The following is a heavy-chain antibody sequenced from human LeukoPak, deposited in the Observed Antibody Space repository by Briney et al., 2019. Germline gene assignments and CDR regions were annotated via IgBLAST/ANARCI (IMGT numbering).Heavy chain of an antibody. J-gene: IGHJ4*02. CDR2: ITSSSIYK. Sequence: GGSLRLSCAASGFTFSSYAMSWVRQAPGKGLEWVSSITSSSIYKYYADSMKGRFTISRDNSKNTLYLQMTSLRAEDTAVYYCAKDLSYSTDWPYFDYWGQGTLVTASS. D-gene: IGHD6-19*01. CDR1: GFTFSSYA. CDR3: AKDLSYSTDWPYFDY. V-gene: IGHV3-21*01.